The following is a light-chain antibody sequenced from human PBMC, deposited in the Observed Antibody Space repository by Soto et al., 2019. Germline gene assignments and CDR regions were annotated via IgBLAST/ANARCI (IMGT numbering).Light chain of an antibody. CDR3: QVWGSNADPYVL. CDR1: NIAGKS. CDR2: NDD. V-gene: IGLV3-21*04. Sequence: SYELTQPPSVSVAPGKTARITCGGNNIAGKSVHWYQLKPGQAPVLIIYNDDDRPSGIPERFSGSKSGNTATLTVSWVEAGDEADYYCQVWGSNADPYVLFGGGTKVTAL. J-gene: IGLJ2*01.